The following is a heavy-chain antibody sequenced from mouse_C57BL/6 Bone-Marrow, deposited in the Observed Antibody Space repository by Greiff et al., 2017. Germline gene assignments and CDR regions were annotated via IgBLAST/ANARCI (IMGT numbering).Heavy chain of an antibody. Sequence: VQLKESGGGLVKPGGSLKLSCAASGFTFSDYGMHWVRQAPEKGLEWVAYISSGSSTIYYADTVKGRFTISRENAKNTLFLQMTSLRSEDTAMYYCARGGNYLFAYWGQGTLVTVSA. CDR1: GFTFSDYG. D-gene: IGHD2-1*01. CDR3: ARGGNYLFAY. V-gene: IGHV5-17*01. J-gene: IGHJ3*01. CDR2: ISSGSSTI.